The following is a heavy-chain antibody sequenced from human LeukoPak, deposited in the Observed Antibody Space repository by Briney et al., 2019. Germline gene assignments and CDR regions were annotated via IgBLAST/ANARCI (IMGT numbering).Heavy chain of an antibody. CDR1: GYTFTGYY. CDR2: INPNSGGT. CDR3: ARDLISVTTYYDY. Sequence: ASVKVSCKASGYTFTGYYMHWVRQAPGQGLEWMGWINPNSGGTNYAQKFQGRATMTRDTSISTAYMELSRLRSDDAAVYYCARDLISVTTYYDYWGQGTLVTVSS. D-gene: IGHD4-17*01. J-gene: IGHJ4*02. V-gene: IGHV1-2*02.